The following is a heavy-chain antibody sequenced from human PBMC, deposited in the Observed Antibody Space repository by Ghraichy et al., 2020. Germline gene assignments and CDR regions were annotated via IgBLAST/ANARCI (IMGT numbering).Heavy chain of an antibody. V-gene: IGHV3-48*02. CDR2: ITGSGRTK. CDR1: GFPFSSYS. J-gene: IGHJ6*02. Sequence: GGSLRLSCVGSGFPFSSYSFNWVRQSPGKRLEWVSYITGSGRTKSYADSVKGRFTISRDNAQNSLYLQMNSLRDEDTAVYYCARGSRVVRFYYYDGMDVWGQGTTVTVSS. CDR3: ARGSRVVRFYYYDGMDV. D-gene: IGHD4-23*01.